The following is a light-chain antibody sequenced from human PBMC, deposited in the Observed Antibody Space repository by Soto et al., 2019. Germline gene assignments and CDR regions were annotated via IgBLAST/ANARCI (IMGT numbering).Light chain of an antibody. CDR3: QQYNNWPPWT. V-gene: IGKV3-15*01. Sequence: ILMTQSPATLSVSPGERATLSCRASQSVSNNLAWYQQKPGQAPRLLIYDASTRATGIPDRFSGSGSGTEFTLTIGGLQSEDFAVYYCQQYNNWPPWTFGQGTKVEIK. J-gene: IGKJ1*01. CDR2: DAS. CDR1: QSVSNN.